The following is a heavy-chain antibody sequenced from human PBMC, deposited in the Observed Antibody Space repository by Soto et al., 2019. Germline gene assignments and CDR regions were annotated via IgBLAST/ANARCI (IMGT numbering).Heavy chain of an antibody. D-gene: IGHD3-22*01. V-gene: IGHV4-59*08. J-gene: IGHJ3*02. CDR1: GGSITNYY. CDR2: IFHTGTT. Sequence: QVQLQESGPGLVKPSETLSLTCTVSGGSITNYYYSWIRQPPGKGLEWIGYIFHTGTTSYNPSLKSPVTLSVDTSQSQFSLKLNSVTAADTAVYYCTTEAYDNSGSLAFDIWGPGTLVTVS. CDR3: TTEAYDNSGSLAFDI.